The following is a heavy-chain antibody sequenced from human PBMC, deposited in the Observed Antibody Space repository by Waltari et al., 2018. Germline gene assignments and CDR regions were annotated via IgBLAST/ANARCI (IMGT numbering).Heavy chain of an antibody. Sequence: QLQLQESGPGLVKPSETLSLTCTVSGGSISSSSYYWGWIRQPPGKGLEWIGSIYYSGSTDYNPSLKSRVTISVDTSKNQFSLKLSSVTAADTAVYYCARHGQENWFDPWGQGTLVTVSS. CDR1: GGSISSSSYY. J-gene: IGHJ5*02. CDR2: IYYSGST. V-gene: IGHV4-39*07. CDR3: ARHGQENWFDP.